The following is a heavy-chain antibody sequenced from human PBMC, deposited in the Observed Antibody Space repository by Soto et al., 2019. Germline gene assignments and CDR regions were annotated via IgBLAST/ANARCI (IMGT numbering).Heavy chain of an antibody. D-gene: IGHD3-22*01. CDR1: GFAFSTYW. Sequence: GGSLRLSCAVSGFAFSTYWMSWVRQVPGKGLEWVANIKQDGSQANYGDSVKGRFTISRDNAKNSLFLQLSSLRAEDTAVYYCTGWAFYYDSRNYSPDEYFDFWGRGTLVTVSS. V-gene: IGHV3-7*01. J-gene: IGHJ4*02. CDR2: IKQDGSQA. CDR3: TGWAFYYDSRNYSPDEYFDF.